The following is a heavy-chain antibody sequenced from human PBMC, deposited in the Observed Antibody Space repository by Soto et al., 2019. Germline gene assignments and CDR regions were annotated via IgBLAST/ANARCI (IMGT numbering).Heavy chain of an antibody. J-gene: IGHJ6*02. CDR1: GGSFSGYF. D-gene: IGHD1-26*01. V-gene: IGHV4-34*01. CDR2: IDDGGST. Sequence: SETLSLTCGVNGGSFSGYFWSWIRQPPGRGLEWIGEIDDGGSTKYNPSLKSRVTISLDTSKSQFSLTLDSTTAADTAVYYCSRTPYGKRLIRSYYYYGMDVWGQGTTVTVSS. CDR3: SRTPYGKRLIRSYYYYGMDV.